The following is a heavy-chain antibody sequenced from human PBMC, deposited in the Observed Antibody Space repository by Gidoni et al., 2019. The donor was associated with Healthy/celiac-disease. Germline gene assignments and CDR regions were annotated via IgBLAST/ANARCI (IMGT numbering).Heavy chain of an antibody. V-gene: IGHV3-30-3*01. D-gene: IGHD3-10*01. Sequence: QVQLVESGGGVVQPGRSLRLSCAASGFTFSSYAMHWVRQAPGKGLEWVAVISYVGSNKYYADSVKGRFTISRDNSKNTLYLQMNSLRAEDTAVYYCARGLNSRDYFDYWGQGTLVTVSS. CDR1: GFTFSSYA. J-gene: IGHJ4*02. CDR2: ISYVGSNK. CDR3: ARGLNSRDYFDY.